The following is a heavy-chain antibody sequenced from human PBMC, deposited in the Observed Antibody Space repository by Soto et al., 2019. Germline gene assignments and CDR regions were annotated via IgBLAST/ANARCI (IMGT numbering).Heavy chain of an antibody. J-gene: IGHJ6*02. CDR1: GFTFTNYT. D-gene: IGHD6-19*01. CDR2: ISRSSTNI. V-gene: IGHV3-21*01. CDR3: ARDLKVAASNSYFYYGMDV. Sequence: PGGSLRLSCAASGFTFTNYTMNWVRHAPGKGLDWLSSISRSSTNIFYADSVKGRFTVSRDNANNVLYLQINSLSAEDTAIYYCARDLKVAASNSYFYYGMDVWGQGTTVTV.